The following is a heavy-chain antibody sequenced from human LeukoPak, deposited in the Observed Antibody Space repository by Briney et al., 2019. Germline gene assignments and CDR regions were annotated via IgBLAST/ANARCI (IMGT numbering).Heavy chain of an antibody. J-gene: IGHJ5*02. V-gene: IGHV4-39*07. Sequence: SETLSLTCTVSGGSIRSSYYYWGWIRQPPGKGLEWIGSIYDSGSTYYNPSLKSRVTISVDTSKNQFSLKLSSVTAADTAVYYCARVRITGFDPWGQGTLVTVSS. CDR3: ARVRITGFDP. CDR2: IYDSGST. CDR1: GGSIRSSYYY. D-gene: IGHD3-10*01.